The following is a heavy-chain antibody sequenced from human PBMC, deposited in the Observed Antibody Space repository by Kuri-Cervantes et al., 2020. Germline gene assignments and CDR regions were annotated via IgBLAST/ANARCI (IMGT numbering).Heavy chain of an antibody. Sequence: ASVKVSCKASGYTFTGYYMHWVRQAPGQGLEWMGWINPNSGGTNYAQKFQGWVTMTRDTSISTAYMEVSRLRSDDTAVYYCATNLAALRAFEYWGQGTLVTVSS. D-gene: IGHD4-17*01. V-gene: IGHV1-2*04. CDR1: GYTFTGYY. CDR2: INPNSGGT. J-gene: IGHJ4*02. CDR3: ATNLAALRAFEY.